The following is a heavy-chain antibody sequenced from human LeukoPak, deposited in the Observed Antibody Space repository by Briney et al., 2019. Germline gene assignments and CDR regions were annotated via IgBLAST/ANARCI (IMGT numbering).Heavy chain of an antibody. D-gene: IGHD3-10*01. V-gene: IGHV1-2*04. CDR3: ARDVYYGSGSYYWDY. CDR1: GYTFTGYY. Sequence: GASVKVSYKASGYTFTGYYMHWVRQAPGQGLEWMGWINPNSGGTNYAQKFQGWVTMTRDTSISTAYMELSRVRSDDTAVYYCARDVYYGSGSYYWDYWGQGTLVTVSS. J-gene: IGHJ4*02. CDR2: INPNSGGT.